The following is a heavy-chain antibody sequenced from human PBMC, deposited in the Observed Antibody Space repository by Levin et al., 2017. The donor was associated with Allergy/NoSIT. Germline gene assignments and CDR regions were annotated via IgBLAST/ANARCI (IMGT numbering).Heavy chain of an antibody. Sequence: LSLTCAASGFPFSSYAMHWVRQAPGKGLEWVAVISYDGSNKYYADSVKGRFTISRDNSKNTLYLQMNSLRAEDTAVYYCARGVTWELLYFQHWGQGTLVTVSS. CDR2: ISYDGSNK. D-gene: IGHD1-26*01. J-gene: IGHJ1*01. V-gene: IGHV3-30*04. CDR1: GFPFSSYA. CDR3: ARGVTWELLYFQH.